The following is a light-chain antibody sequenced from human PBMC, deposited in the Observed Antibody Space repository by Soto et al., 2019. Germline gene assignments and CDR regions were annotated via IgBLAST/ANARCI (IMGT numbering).Light chain of an antibody. CDR3: QQYNRFPWT. V-gene: IGKV1-5*01. J-gene: IGKJ1*01. CDR2: DAS. CDR1: HSISMW. Sequence: DIQMTQSPSTLSASVGDRVSFTCRASHSISMWLAWYQQRPGKAPSLLITDASKLESGVPPRFNGSRSETEFTLTIRNLQPDDFATYYCQQYNRFPWTFGLGTKVEIK.